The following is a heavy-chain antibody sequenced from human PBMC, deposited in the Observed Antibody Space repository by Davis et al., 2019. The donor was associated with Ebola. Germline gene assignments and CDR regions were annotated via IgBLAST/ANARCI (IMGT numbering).Heavy chain of an antibody. D-gene: IGHD7-27*01. Sequence: GESLKISCTASGFTFSNYLMAWGRQAPGKGLEWVAHIKEDGSVKDYVDSVKGRFTISRDNAKNSVYLQMNSLGVEDTAVYYCVRDGWGSLFDYWGQGTLVTVSS. V-gene: IGHV3-7*03. CDR3: VRDGWGSLFDY. CDR2: IKEDGSVK. J-gene: IGHJ4*02. CDR1: GFTFSNYL.